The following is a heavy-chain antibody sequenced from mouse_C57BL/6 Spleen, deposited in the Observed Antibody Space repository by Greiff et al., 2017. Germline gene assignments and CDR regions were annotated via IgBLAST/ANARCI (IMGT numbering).Heavy chain of an antibody. Sequence: VQLQQSGAELVKPGASVKLSCTASGFNIKDYYMHWVKQRTEQGLEWIGRIDPEDGETKYAPKFQGKATITADTSSNPACLQLSSLTSEDTAVYYCARHYGSNWYFDVWGTGTTVTVSS. D-gene: IGHD1-1*01. J-gene: IGHJ1*03. CDR3: ARHYGSNWYFDV. CDR1: GFNIKDYY. V-gene: IGHV14-2*01. CDR2: IDPEDGET.